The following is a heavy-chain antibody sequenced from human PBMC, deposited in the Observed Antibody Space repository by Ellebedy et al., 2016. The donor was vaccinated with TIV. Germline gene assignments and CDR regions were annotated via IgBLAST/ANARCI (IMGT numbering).Heavy chain of an antibody. J-gene: IGHJ6*02. CDR3: ARVGVRGVAV. V-gene: IGHV4-34*01. CDR2: INHSGST. CDR1: GGSFSGYY. Sequence: SETLSLXXAVYGGSFSGYYYSWIRLPPGKGLEWIGEINHSGSTNYNPSLKSRVTISVDTSKNQFSLKLSSVTAADTAVYYCARVGVRGVAVWGQGTTVTVSS. D-gene: IGHD3-10*01.